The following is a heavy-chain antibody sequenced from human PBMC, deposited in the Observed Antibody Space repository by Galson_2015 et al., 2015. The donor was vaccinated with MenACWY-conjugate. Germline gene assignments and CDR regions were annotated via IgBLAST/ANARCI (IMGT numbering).Heavy chain of an antibody. J-gene: IGHJ3*02. Sequence: SLRLSCAASGFTVSSNYMSWVRQAPGKGLEWVSVIYSGGSTYYADSVKGRFTISRDNSKNTLYLQMNSLRAEDTAVYYCARGLSGTWKAFDIWGQGTMVTVSS. CDR1: GFTVSSNY. CDR3: ARGLSGTWKAFDI. CDR2: IYSGGST. D-gene: IGHD4/OR15-4a*01. V-gene: IGHV3-66*02.